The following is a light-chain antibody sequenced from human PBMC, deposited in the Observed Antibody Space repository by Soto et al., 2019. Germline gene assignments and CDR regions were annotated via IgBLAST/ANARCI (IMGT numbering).Light chain of an antibody. V-gene: IGKV3-20*01. CDR3: QQHGTSPIT. J-gene: IGKJ5*01. CDR1: RTVIRNN. Sequence: EIVLTQSPDTLSLSPWERAALSGRAGRTVIRNNLAWHQQKPGQTPRLLGDGASNRATGIPDRFSGSGSGTDFTLTISRLEPDDFAVYYCQQHGTSPITFGQGTRLENK. CDR2: GAS.